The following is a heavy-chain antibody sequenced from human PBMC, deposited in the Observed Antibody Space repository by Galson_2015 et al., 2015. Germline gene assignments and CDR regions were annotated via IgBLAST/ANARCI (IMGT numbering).Heavy chain of an antibody. CDR1: GFTFGDYA. V-gene: IGHV3-49*04. Sequence: SLRLSCAASGFTFGDYAMSWVRQAPGKGLEWVGFIRSKAYGGTTEYAASVKGRFTISRDDSKSIAYLQMNSLKTEDTAVYYCTRAFHGDYVRGDTFVDYWGQGTLVTVSS. D-gene: IGHD4-17*01. CDR3: TRAFHGDYVRGDTFVDY. J-gene: IGHJ4*02. CDR2: IRSKAYGGTT.